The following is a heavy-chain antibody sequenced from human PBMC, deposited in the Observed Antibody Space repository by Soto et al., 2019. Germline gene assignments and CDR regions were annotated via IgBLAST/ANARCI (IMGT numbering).Heavy chain of an antibody. CDR1: GYSFHNYG. V-gene: IGHV1-18*04. D-gene: IGHD1-26*01. CDR2: ISGQIAKP. J-gene: IGHJ4*02. CDR3: ARGPPSGSFSLTPRF. Sequence: ASVKVSCKASGYSFHNYGIIWVRQAPGPGLEWMGWISGQIAKPHFAQQFQGRVRMTTDTSTNTAYMELSSLRSDDTAIYYCARGPPSGSFSLTPRFGGQGSVGT.